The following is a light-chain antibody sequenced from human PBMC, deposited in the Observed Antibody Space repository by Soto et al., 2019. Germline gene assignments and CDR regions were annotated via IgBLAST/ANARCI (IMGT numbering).Light chain of an antibody. CDR3: QPYDSYSCT. Sequence: DILIRKSPSTVAAYVGYRVTITFRTSQSISNWLAWYQQKPGKAPKLLISGASSLESGVPSRFSGSGSGTEFTLTISSLQPDHFATYYCQPYDSYSCTFGQRT. J-gene: IGKJ2*02. V-gene: IGKV1-5*01. CDR1: QSISNW. CDR2: GAS.